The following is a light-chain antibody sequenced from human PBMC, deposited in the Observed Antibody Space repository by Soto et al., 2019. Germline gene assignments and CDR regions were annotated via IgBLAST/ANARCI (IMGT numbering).Light chain of an antibody. CDR1: SSDVGGYNY. V-gene: IGLV2-8*01. CDR3: SSYAASNKGV. J-gene: IGLJ1*01. CDR2: EVS. Sequence: QSALTQPPSASGSPGQSVTISCTGTSSDVGGYNYVSWYQQHPGKAPKLMIYEVSKRPSGVPDRFSGSKSGNTASLTVSGLQAEDEADYYCSSYAASNKGVFGTGTKVTDL.